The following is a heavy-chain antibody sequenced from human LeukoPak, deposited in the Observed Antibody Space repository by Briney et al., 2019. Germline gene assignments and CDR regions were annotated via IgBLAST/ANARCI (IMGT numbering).Heavy chain of an antibody. CDR2: INPNSGGT. D-gene: IGHD3-22*01. V-gene: IGHV1-2*02. J-gene: IGHJ6*03. CDR1: GYTFTGYY. CDR3: ARGVRSGYYFYYYYYMDV. Sequence: ASVKVSCKASGYTFTGYYMHWVRQAPGQGLEWMGWINPNSGGTNYAQKFQGRVTMTRNTSISTAYMELSSLRSEDTAVYYCARGVRSGYYFYYYYYMDVWGKGTTVTISS.